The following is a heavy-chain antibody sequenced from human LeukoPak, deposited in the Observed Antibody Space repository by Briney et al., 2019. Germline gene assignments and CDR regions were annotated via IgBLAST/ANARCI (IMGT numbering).Heavy chain of an antibody. V-gene: IGHV3-66*04. D-gene: IGHD2-2*01. CDR1: GFTVSSNY. Sequence: GGSLRLSCAASGFTVSSNYMSWVRQAPGKGLGWVSVIYSGGGTYYADSVKGRFTISRDNSKNTLYLQMNSLRAEDTAVYYCARHRGYCTTTSCYPSYFDYWGQGTLVTVSS. CDR2: IYSGGGT. J-gene: IGHJ4*02. CDR3: ARHRGYCTTTSCYPSYFDY.